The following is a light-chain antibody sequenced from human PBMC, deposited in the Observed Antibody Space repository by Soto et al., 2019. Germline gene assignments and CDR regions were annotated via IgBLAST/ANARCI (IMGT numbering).Light chain of an antibody. CDR2: DND. V-gene: IGLV1-51*01. J-gene: IGLJ1*01. CDR1: TSNIGNNY. Sequence: QSVLTQPPSVSATPGQKVTISCSGSTSNIGNNYVSWYQQVPGTAPKLLISDNDKRPSGIPDRFSASKSGTSATLDITGLQTGDEADYYCGTWDDSLSALVFGAGTKVTVL. CDR3: GTWDDSLSALV.